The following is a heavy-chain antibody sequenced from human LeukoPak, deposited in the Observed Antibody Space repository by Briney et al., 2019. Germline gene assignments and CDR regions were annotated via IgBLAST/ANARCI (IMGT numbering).Heavy chain of an antibody. CDR1: GFTFSSYE. Sequence: PGGSLRLSCAASGFTFSSYEMNWVRQAPGKGLEWVSYISSSGSTIYYADSVKGRFTISRDNAKNSLYLQMNSLRAEDTAVYYCARAVGYCSGGSCWDDYWGQGTLVTVSS. V-gene: IGHV3-48*03. D-gene: IGHD2-15*01. J-gene: IGHJ4*02. CDR3: ARAVGYCSGGSCWDDY. CDR2: ISSSGSTI.